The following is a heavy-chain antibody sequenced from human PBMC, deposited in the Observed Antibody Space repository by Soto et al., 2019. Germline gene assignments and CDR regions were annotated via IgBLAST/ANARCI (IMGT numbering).Heavy chain of an antibody. V-gene: IGHV3-43*01. J-gene: IGHJ5*01. CDR3: ANVGSQTDDDGNWLGS. Sequence: EVQLVESGGDVVQPGGSLRLSCAASGFTFEDNTIHWVRQAPGKALEWVALISWDGGTTYYTHSVKGRVTISRDNSKNTLYLKMNSLLPEDTALYYCANVGSQTDDDGNWLGSWGQGTLVTVSS. CDR2: ISWDGGTT. CDR1: GFTFEDNT. D-gene: IGHD3-16*01.